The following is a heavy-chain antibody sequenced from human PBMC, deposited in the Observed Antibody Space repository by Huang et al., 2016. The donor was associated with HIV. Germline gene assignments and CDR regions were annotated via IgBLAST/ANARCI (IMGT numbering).Heavy chain of an antibody. D-gene: IGHD1-1*01. V-gene: IGHV4-34*01. Sequence: QVQLQQWGAGLLKPSETLSLTCAVYGGSFSGYDWSWIRQSPGTGLEGLVEINHSGSTNYNPSLKSRLTISVDTSKNQFSLKLSSVTAADTAVYYCARERMMSWLDDHDAFDIWGQGTMVTVSS. CDR2: INHSGST. J-gene: IGHJ3*02. CDR3: ARERMMSWLDDHDAFDI. CDR1: GGSFSGYD.